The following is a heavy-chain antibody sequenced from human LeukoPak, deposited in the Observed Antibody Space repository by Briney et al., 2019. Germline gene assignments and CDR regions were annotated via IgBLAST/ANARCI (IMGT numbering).Heavy chain of an antibody. J-gene: IGHJ4*02. V-gene: IGHV1-18*01. D-gene: IGHD6-13*01. CDR1: GYTFTSYG. CDR3: ARSLVAAAAYFDY. CDR2: ISAYNGNT. Sequence: GASVKVSCKASGYTFTSYGISWVRQAPGQGLEWMGWISAYNGNTNYAQKLQGRVTMTTDTSTSTAHMELRSLRSDDTAVYYCARSLVAAAAYFDYWGQGTLVTVSS.